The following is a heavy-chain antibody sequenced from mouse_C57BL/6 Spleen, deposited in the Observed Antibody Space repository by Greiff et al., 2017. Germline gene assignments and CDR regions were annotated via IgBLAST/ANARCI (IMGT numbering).Heavy chain of an antibody. J-gene: IGHJ3*01. CDR1: GFTFSSYA. CDR3: TRPYDYDGEFAY. D-gene: IGHD2-4*01. V-gene: IGHV5-9-1*02. CDR2: ISSGGDYI. Sequence: DVMLVESGEGLVKPGGSLKLSCAASGFTFSSYAMSWVRQTPEKRLEWVAYISSGGDYIYYADTVKGRFTISRDNARNTLYLQMSSLKSEDTAMYYCTRPYDYDGEFAYWGQGTLVTVSA.